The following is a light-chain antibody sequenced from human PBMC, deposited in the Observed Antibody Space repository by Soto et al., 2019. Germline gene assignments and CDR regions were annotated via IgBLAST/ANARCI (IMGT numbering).Light chain of an antibody. CDR1: QSVSSGY. CDR3: QQYDSSPLFN. V-gene: IGKV3-20*01. Sequence: EIVLTQSPGTLSLSPGERATLSCRASQSVSSGYLAWYQQKPGQAPRLLIYGASSRATGIPDRFSGSRSGSDFTLTISKLESEDFAVYYCQQYDSSPLFNFGPGTKVDIK. CDR2: GAS. J-gene: IGKJ3*01.